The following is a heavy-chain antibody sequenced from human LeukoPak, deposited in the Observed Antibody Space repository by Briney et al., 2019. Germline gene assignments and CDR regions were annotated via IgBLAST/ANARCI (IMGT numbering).Heavy chain of an antibody. V-gene: IGHV3-9*01. CDR3: ASSRANYYDSSGYSYAFDI. CDR1: GFTFSSYS. J-gene: IGHJ3*02. D-gene: IGHD3-22*01. CDR2: ISWNSGSI. Sequence: GGSLRLSCAASGFTFSSYSMNWVRQAPGKGLEWVSGISWNSGSIGYADSVKGRFTISRDNAKNSLYLQMNSLRAEDTALYYCASSRANYYDSSGYSYAFDIWGQGTMVTVSS.